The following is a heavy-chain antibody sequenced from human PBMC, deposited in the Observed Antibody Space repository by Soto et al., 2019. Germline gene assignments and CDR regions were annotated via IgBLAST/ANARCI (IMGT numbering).Heavy chain of an antibody. CDR2: ISPNSGGT. D-gene: IGHD2-2*02. CDR1: GYTFTGHY. V-gene: IGHV1-2*04. Sequence: QVHLVQSGAEVKKPGASVKVSCKASGYTFTGHYIHWVRQAPGQGLEWMGWISPNSGGTNYARKCQGWVTMTRDTSISTAYLELTSDDTAVYYCARGLSGNDYTRPIDYWGQGTLVTVSS. CDR3: ARGLSGNDYTRPIDY. J-gene: IGHJ4*02.